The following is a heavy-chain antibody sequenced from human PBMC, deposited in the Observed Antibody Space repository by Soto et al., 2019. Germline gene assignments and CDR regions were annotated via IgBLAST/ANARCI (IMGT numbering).Heavy chain of an antibody. CDR3: ARDGLSRGPDLDY. D-gene: IGHD3-10*01. CDR2: INKDGSER. V-gene: IGHV3-7*01. J-gene: IGHJ4*02. CDR1: GVTFTGYW. Sequence: EVQLVESGGGLVQPGGSLRLSCVVSGVTFTGYWMTWVRQAPGKGLEWVANINKDGSERYYVDSVKGRFTISRDDAKNSLYLQMDSLRAEDTAIYYCARDGLSRGPDLDYWGQGTLVTVSS.